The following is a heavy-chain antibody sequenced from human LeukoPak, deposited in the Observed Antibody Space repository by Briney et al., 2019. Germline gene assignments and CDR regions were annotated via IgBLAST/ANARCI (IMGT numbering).Heavy chain of an antibody. V-gene: IGHV3-23*01. CDR2: ISGSGGST. D-gene: IGHD5/OR15-5a*01. CDR3: AKDLRVPRRPNWFDP. J-gene: IGHJ5*02. Sequence: GGSLRLSCAASGFTFSSYAMSWVRQAPGKGLEWVSAISGSGGSTYYADSVKGRFTISRDNSKNTLYLQMNSLRAEDTAVYYCAKDLRVPRRPNWFDPWGQGTLVTVSS. CDR1: GFTFSSYA.